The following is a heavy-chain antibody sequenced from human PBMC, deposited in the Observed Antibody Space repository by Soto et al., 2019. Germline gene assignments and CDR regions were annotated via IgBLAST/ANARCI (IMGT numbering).Heavy chain of an antibody. CDR2: IDPSDSYT. CDR3: AKDYYDSSGYYYSYQYYGMDV. CDR1: GYSFTSYW. Sequence: PGESLKISCKGSGYSFTSYWISWVRQMPGKGLEWMGRIDPSDSYTNYSPSFQGHVTISADKSTSTAYLQWSSLKASDTAMYYCAKDYYDSSGYYYSYQYYGMDVRGRGTTVTVSS. V-gene: IGHV5-10-1*01. J-gene: IGHJ6*02. D-gene: IGHD3-22*01.